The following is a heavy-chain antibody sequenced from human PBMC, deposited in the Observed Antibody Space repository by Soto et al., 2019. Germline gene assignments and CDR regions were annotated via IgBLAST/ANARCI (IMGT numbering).Heavy chain of an antibody. CDR1: GYTFTSYG. D-gene: IGHD1-26*01. V-gene: IGHV1-18*01. Sequence: GASVKVSCKASGYTFTSYGISWVRQAPGQGLEWMGWISAYNGNTNYAQKLQGRVTMTTDTSTSTAYMELRSLRSDDTAVYYCAKEDGRAYAGTFDYWGQGTLVTVSS. J-gene: IGHJ4*02. CDR2: ISAYNGNT. CDR3: AKEDGRAYAGTFDY.